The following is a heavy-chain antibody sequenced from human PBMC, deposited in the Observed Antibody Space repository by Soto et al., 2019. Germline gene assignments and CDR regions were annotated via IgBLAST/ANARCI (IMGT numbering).Heavy chain of an antibody. V-gene: IGHV4-59*08. J-gene: IGHJ4*02. CDR3: AGSASSWRTLYYFDY. D-gene: IGHD3-10*01. Sequence: SETLSLTCTVSGGSISSYYWSWIRQPPGKGLEWIGYIYYSGSTNYNPSLKSRVTISVDTSKNQFSLKLSSVTAADTAVYYCAGSASSWRTLYYFDYWGQGTLVTGSS. CDR1: GGSISSYY. CDR2: IYYSGST.